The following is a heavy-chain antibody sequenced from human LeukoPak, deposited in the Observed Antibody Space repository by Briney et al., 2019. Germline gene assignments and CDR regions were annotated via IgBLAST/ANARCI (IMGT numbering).Heavy chain of an antibody. J-gene: IGHJ5*02. Sequence: TSETLSLTCTVSDYSISSGYYWGWIRQPPGKGLEWIGSIYHSGSTYYNPSLKSRVTIPVDTSKNQFSLKLSSVTAADTAVYYCARGFYDFWSGYSLRGGALYNWFDPWGQGTLVTVSS. V-gene: IGHV4-38-2*02. CDR3: ARGFYDFWSGYSLRGGALYNWFDP. CDR2: IYHSGST. CDR1: DYSISSGYY. D-gene: IGHD3-3*01.